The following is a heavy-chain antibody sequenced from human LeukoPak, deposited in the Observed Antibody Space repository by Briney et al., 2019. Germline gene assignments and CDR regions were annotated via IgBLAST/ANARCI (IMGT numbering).Heavy chain of an antibody. V-gene: IGHV4-39*01. D-gene: IGHD3-22*01. Sequence: SETLSLTCTVSGGSISSSSYYWGWIRQPPGKGLEWIGSIYYSGSTYYNPSLKSRVTISVDTSKNQFSLKLSSVTAADTAVYYCARLTYYYDISGYKEYYFDYWGQGTLVTVSS. J-gene: IGHJ4*02. CDR3: ARLTYYYDISGYKEYYFDY. CDR2: IYYSGST. CDR1: GGSISSSSYY.